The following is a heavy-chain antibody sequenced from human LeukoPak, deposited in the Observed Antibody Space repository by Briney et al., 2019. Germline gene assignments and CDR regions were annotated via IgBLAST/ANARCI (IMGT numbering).Heavy chain of an antibody. D-gene: IGHD3-3*01. J-gene: IGHJ3*02. V-gene: IGHV4-59*08. Sequence: SETLSLTCTVSGGSIISYYWSWIRQPPGKGLEWIGYIYYSGSTNYNPSLKSRVTISVDTSKNQFSLKLSSVTAADTAVYYCARQEGGYDFWSGYYRRDAFDIWGQGTMVTVSS. CDR3: ARQEGGYDFWSGYYRRDAFDI. CDR1: GGSIISYY. CDR2: IYYSGST.